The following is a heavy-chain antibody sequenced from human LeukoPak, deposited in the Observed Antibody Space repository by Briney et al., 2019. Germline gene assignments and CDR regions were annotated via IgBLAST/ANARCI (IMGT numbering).Heavy chain of an antibody. Sequence: ASVKVSCKASGYTFTRYYMHWVRQAPGQGLEWMGRINPNSGGTNYAQKFQGRVTMTRDTSISTAYMELSRLRSDDTAVYYCARGTALYYYDSSGCGDLNYYFDYWGQGTLVTVSS. CDR2: INPNSGGT. CDR3: ARGTALYYYDSSGCGDLNYYFDY. J-gene: IGHJ4*02. V-gene: IGHV1-2*06. D-gene: IGHD3-22*01. CDR1: GYTFTRYY.